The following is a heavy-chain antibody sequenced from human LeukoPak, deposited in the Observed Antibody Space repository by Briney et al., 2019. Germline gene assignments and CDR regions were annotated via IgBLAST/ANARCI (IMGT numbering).Heavy chain of an antibody. Sequence: SETLSLTCAVYGGSFSGYYWSWIHQPPGKGLEWIGYIYYSGSTNYNPSLKSRVTISVDTSKNQFSLKLSSVTAADTAVYYCARRAGSSWSFDYWGQGTLVTVSS. D-gene: IGHD6-13*01. J-gene: IGHJ4*02. CDR3: ARRAGSSWSFDY. CDR2: IYYSGST. V-gene: IGHV4-59*08. CDR1: GGSFSGYY.